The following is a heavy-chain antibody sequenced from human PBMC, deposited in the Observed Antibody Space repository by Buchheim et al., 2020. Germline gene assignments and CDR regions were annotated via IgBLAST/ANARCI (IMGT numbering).Heavy chain of an antibody. Sequence: QVQLQESGPGLVKPSQTLSLTCTVSGGSISSGDYYWSWIRQPPGEGLEWIGYIYYSGSTYYNPSLKSRVTISVDTSKNQFSLKLSSVTAADTAVYYCARGASSITIFGVEPGPYYYGMDVWGQGTT. D-gene: IGHD3-3*01. V-gene: IGHV4-30-4*01. J-gene: IGHJ6*02. CDR1: GGSISSGDYY. CDR3: ARGASSITIFGVEPGPYYYGMDV. CDR2: IYYSGST.